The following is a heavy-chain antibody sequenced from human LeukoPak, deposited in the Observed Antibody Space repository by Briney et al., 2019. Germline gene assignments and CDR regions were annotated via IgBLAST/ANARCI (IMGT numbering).Heavy chain of an antibody. CDR2: ISRSGGTT. V-gene: IGHV3-23*01. CDR3: AKDYPFSGSYYPFDY. D-gene: IGHD1-26*01. Sequence: GGSLRLSCAASGFTFSSYAMSWVRQAPGKGLEWVSTISRSGGTTYNANSVKGRFTISRDNSKNTLYLQMDSLRAEDTAIYYCAKDYPFSGSYYPFDYWGQGTLVTVSS. J-gene: IGHJ4*02. CDR1: GFTFSSYA.